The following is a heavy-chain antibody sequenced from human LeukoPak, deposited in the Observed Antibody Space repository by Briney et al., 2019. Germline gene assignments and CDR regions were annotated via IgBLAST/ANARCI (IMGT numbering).Heavy chain of an antibody. CDR3: ARGARYYDSSGSSDY. CDR1: GGTFSSYA. D-gene: IGHD3-22*01. Sequence: SVKVSCKASGGTFSSYAISWVRQAPGQGLEWMGGIIPVFGTANYAQKFQGRVTNTADESTSTAYMELSSLRSEDTAVYYCARGARYYDSSGSSDYWGQGTLVTVSS. CDR2: IIPVFGTA. J-gene: IGHJ4*02. V-gene: IGHV1-69*13.